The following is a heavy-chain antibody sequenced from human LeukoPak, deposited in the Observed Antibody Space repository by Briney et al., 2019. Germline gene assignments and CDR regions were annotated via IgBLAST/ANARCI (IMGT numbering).Heavy chain of an antibody. CDR2: IYYSGST. D-gene: IGHD6-13*01. Sequence: PSETLSLTCTVSGGSISSYYWSWIRQPPGKGLEWIGYIYYSGSTNYNPSLKSRVTISVDTFKNQFSLKLSSVTAADTAVYYCARSGQQLAPNWFDPWGQGTLVTVSS. CDR1: GGSISSYY. V-gene: IGHV4-59*01. CDR3: ARSGQQLAPNWFDP. J-gene: IGHJ5*02.